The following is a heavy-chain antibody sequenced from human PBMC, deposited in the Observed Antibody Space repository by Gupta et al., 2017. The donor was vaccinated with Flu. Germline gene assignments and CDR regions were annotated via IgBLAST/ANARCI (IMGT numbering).Heavy chain of an antibody. CDR3: AKGAWGTVLDY. V-gene: IGHV3-23*01. CDR1: GFTFNSYA. Sequence: EVQLLESGGGLVQPGGSLRLSCAVPGFTFNSYAMNWVRQAPGKGLEWVSIISGSGGGTYHADSVKGRFTISRDNSKNTLYLQMSGLRGEDTAVYYCAKGAWGTVLDYWGQGTLVTVSS. D-gene: IGHD1-1*01. CDR2: ISGSGGGT. J-gene: IGHJ4*02.